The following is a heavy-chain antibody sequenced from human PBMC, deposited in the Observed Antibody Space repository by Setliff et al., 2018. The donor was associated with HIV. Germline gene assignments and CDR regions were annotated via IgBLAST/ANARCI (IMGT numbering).Heavy chain of an antibody. D-gene: IGHD1-1*01. CDR1: GGSISSGGYY. V-gene: IGHV4-31*03. J-gene: IGHJ4*02. CDR2: IYYNGRT. CDR3: TREGRGDPAMATTRIDY. Sequence: PSETLSLTCTVSGGSISSGGYYWNWIRQYPVKGLEWIGHIYYNGRTLFNPALGTRLNMSVDTSENQFSLHLNSVTAADTAVYFCTREGRGDPAMATTRIDYWGQGKLVTVSS.